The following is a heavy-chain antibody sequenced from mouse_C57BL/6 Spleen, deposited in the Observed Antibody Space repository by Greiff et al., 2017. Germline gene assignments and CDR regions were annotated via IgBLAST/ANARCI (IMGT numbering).Heavy chain of an antibody. CDR2: ISYDGSN. CDR1: GYSITSGYY. D-gene: IGHD2-4*01. J-gene: IGHJ2*01. V-gene: IGHV3-6*01. CDR3: AREGDYLYYFDY. Sequence: EVQLQQPGPGLVKPSQSLSLTCSVTGYSITSGYYWNWIRQFPGNKLEWMGYISYDGSNNYNPSLKNRISITRDTSKNQFFLKLNSVTTEDTATYYCAREGDYLYYFDYWGQGTTLTVSS.